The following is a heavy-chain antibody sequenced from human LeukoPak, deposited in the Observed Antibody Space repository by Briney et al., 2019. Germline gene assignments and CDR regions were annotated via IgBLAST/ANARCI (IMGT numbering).Heavy chain of an antibody. J-gene: IGHJ4*02. CDR1: GFPFSSYG. Sequence: GTLPLSCAASGFPFSSYGVSWVRQAPGKGLEWVSLIHKSDGSTYYADSVKGRFTISRDNSKNTLYLQMNSLRAEDTAVYYCAKAGEMATILYPADYWGQGTLVTVSS. D-gene: IGHD5-24*01. CDR3: AKAGEMATILYPADY. V-gene: IGHV3-23*01. CDR2: IHKSDGST.